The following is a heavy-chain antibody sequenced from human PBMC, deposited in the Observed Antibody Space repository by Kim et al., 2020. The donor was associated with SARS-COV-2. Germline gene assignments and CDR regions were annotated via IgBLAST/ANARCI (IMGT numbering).Heavy chain of an antibody. Sequence: NYAQKLQGRVTITADESTGTAYMELSSLRSEDTAVYYCARGWRDGYNFDYWGQGTLVTVSS. CDR3: ARGWRDGYNFDY. D-gene: IGHD5-12*01. V-gene: IGHV1-69*01. J-gene: IGHJ4*02.